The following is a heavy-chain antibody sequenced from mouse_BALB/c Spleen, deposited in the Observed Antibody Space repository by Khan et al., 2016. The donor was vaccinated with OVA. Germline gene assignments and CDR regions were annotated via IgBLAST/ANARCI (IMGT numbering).Heavy chain of an antibody. J-gene: IGHJ3*01. CDR2: IDPENGDT. CDR1: GFNIKDYY. V-gene: IGHV14-1*02. D-gene: IGHD2-3*01. Sequence: VQLQQSGAELVRPGALVKLSCKASGFNIKDYYMHWVKQRPEQGLVWIGRIDPENGDTIYDPKFQGKASITSDTSSNTAYLQLSSLTSDDTAVYYCASDGYSRWFAYWGQGTLVTVSA. CDR3: ASDGYSRWFAY.